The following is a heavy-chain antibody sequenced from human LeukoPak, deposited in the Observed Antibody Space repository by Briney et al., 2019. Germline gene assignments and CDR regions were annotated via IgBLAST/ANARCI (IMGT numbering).Heavy chain of an antibody. Sequence: GGSLRLSCAASGFTFSNYAMNWVRQAAGKGLEWVSVITKSGGDTYYADSVKGRFTISRDNSKNTLYLQMNSLRAEDTAVYYCAKETGGMDVWGQGTTVTASS. V-gene: IGHV3-23*01. CDR3: AKETGGMDV. CDR2: ITKSGGDT. J-gene: IGHJ6*02. CDR1: GFTFSNYA.